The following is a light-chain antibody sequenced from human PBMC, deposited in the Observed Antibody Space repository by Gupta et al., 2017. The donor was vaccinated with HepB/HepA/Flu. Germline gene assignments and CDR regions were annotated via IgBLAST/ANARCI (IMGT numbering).Light chain of an antibody. CDR1: QDISNY. CDR3: QQYDNHPHFT. J-gene: IGKJ3*01. CDR2: DAS. V-gene: IGKV1-33*01. Sequence: DIQMTQSPSSLSASVGDRVTIACQASQDISNYLNWYQQKPGKAPKLLIYDASNLETGVRSRFSGSGSETDFTFTISSLQPEDIATYYCQQYDNHPHFTFGHGTKVDIK.